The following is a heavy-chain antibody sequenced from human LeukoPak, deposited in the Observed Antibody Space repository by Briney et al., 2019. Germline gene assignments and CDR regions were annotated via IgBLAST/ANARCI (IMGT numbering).Heavy chain of an antibody. J-gene: IGHJ5*02. CDR3: ARPYIANRDWLDP. CDR2: INAANGYT. D-gene: IGHD2-15*01. V-gene: IGHV1-3*01. Sequence: GASVKVSCKTSGYTFTTYAMHWVRQAPGQGLEHMGWINAANGYTKYSQKFRGRVTFTTDTSASTAYMDLSSLTSEDTAVYYCARPYIANRDWLDPWGQGTLVTVSS. CDR1: GYTFTTYA.